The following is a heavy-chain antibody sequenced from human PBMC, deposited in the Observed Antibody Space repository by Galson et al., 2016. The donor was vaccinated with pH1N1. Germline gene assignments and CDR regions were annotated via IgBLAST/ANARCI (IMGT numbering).Heavy chain of an antibody. CDR3: ARVIYGDYGGVSDY. CDR2: IDWDDGK. J-gene: IGHJ4*02. D-gene: IGHD4-17*01. Sequence: PALVKPTQTLTLTCAFSGFSLSTSGMCVSWIRQPPGKALKWPALIDWDDGKYYSTSLKTRPTISKDTSKNQVVLTVTNMDPVDTATYYCARVIYGDYGGVSDYWGQGTLVTVSS. CDR1: GFSLSTSGMC. V-gene: IGHV2-70*01.